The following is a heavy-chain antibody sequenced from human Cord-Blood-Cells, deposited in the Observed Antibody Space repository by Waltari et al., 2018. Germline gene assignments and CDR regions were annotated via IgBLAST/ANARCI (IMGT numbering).Heavy chain of an antibody. CDR2: ISYDGSNK. Sequence: QVQLVESGGGVVQPGRSLRLSCAASGFTFSSYAMHWVRQAPGKGLGWVAVISYDGSNKYYADSVKGRFTISRDNSKNTLYLQMNSLRAEDTAVYYCARDLTTVVTPYWGQGTLVTVSS. CDR1: GFTFSSYA. J-gene: IGHJ4*02. V-gene: IGHV3-30*04. CDR3: ARDLTTVVTPY. D-gene: IGHD4-17*01.